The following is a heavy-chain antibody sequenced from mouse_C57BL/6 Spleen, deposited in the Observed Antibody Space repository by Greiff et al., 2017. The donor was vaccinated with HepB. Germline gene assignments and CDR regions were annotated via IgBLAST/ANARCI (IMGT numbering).Heavy chain of an antibody. CDR3: ARSVITTVGNPWFAY. J-gene: IGHJ3*01. V-gene: IGHV1-50*01. D-gene: IGHD1-1*01. Sequence: QVQLQQPGAELVKPGASVKLSCKASGYTFTSYWMQWVKQRPGQGLEWIGEIDPSDSYTNYNQKFKGKATFTVDTSSSTAYMQLSSLTSEDSAVYYCARSVITTVGNPWFAYWGQGTLVTVAA. CDR1: GYTFTSYW. CDR2: IDPSDSYT.